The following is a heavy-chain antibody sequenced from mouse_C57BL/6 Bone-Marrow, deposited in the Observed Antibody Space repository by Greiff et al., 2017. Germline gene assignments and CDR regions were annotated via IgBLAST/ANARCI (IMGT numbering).Heavy chain of an antibody. V-gene: IGHV8-8*01. CDR2: IWWDDDT. CDR1: GFSLSTFGMG. CDR3: ARDGYYAMDN. D-gene: IGHD2-3*01. J-gene: IGHJ4*01. Sequence: QVTLKECGPGILQPSQTLSLTCSFSGFSLSTFGMGVGWNSQPSGKGLEWLAHIWWDDDTNYNPALKSRLSISKDTSKHQVFLKIANVDTADTATYYCARDGYYAMDNWGQGTSVPVSS.